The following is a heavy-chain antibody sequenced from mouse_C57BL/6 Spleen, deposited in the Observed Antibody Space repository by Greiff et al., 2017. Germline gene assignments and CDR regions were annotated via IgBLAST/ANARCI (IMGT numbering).Heavy chain of an antibody. CDR3: ARRGPVTDSSGYSFDY. Sequence: QVQLKQPGAELVMPGASVKLSCKASGYTFTSYWMHWVKQRPGQGLEWIGEIDPSDSYTNYNQKFKGKSTLTVDKSSSTAYMQLSSLTSEDSAVYYGARRGPVTDSSGYSFDYWGQGTTLTVSS. V-gene: IGHV1-69*01. CDR2: IDPSDSYT. CDR1: GYTFTSYW. J-gene: IGHJ2*01. D-gene: IGHD3-2*02.